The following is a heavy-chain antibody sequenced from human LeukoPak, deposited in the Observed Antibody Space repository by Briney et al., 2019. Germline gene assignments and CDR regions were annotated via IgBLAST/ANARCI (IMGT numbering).Heavy chain of an antibody. CDR1: GFTFNSYS. Sequence: GGSVRLSCAACGFTFNSYSMNWVRQAPGKALEWVSSINSSSSYIYYADSVKGRFTISRDNAKNSLYLQMNRLRAEDTAVYYCARDHLGGYCSSTSCYPDYWGQGTLVTVSS. CDR3: ARDHLGGYCSSTSCYPDY. J-gene: IGHJ4*02. V-gene: IGHV3-21*01. D-gene: IGHD2-2*01. CDR2: INSSSSYI.